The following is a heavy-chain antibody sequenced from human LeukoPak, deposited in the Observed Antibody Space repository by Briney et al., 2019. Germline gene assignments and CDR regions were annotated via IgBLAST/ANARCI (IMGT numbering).Heavy chain of an antibody. V-gene: IGHV3-21*01. CDR3: ARQGEYGSFDY. CDR1: GFTFSSYS. D-gene: IGHD3-16*01. Sequence: GGSLRLSCAASGFTFSSYSMNWVRQAPGKGLEWVSSISSSSSYLYYADSVKGRFTISRDNAKNSLYLQMNSLRAEDTAVYYCARQGEYGSFDYWGQGTLVTVSS. J-gene: IGHJ4*02. CDR2: ISSSSSYL.